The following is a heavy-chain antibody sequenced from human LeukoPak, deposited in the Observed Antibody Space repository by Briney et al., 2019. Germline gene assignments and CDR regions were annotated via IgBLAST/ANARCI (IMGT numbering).Heavy chain of an antibody. CDR1: GGSFSGYY. D-gene: IGHD3-9*01. CDR3: ARGPDILTGSTLFPDY. CDR2: INHSGST. V-gene: IGHV4-34*01. Sequence: SETLSLTCAVYGGSFSGYYWSWIRQPPGKGLGWIVEINHSGSTNYNPSLKSRVTISVDTSKNQFSLKLSSVTAADTAVYYCARGPDILTGSTLFPDYWGQGTLVTVSS. J-gene: IGHJ4*02.